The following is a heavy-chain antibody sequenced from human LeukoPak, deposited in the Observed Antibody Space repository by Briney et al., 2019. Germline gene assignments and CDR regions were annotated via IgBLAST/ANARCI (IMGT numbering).Heavy chain of an antibody. CDR1: GFTFGSYE. J-gene: IGHJ4*02. CDR2: ISSGGSTI. D-gene: IGHD2-15*01. CDR3: ARWAVVVAATGYYFDY. Sequence: GGSLRLSCAASGFTFGSYEMNWVRQAPGKGLEWVSYISSGGSTIYYADSVRGRFTISRDNSKKMVYLEMNSLRAEDTAVYYCARWAVVVAATGYYFDYWGQGTLVTVSS. V-gene: IGHV3-48*03.